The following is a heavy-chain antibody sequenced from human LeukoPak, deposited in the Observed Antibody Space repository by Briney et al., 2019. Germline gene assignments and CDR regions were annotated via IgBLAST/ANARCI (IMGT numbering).Heavy chain of an antibody. V-gene: IGHV3-33*01. CDR3: ARGRYTSSWRDAFDV. Sequence: GGSLRLSCAASGFTFSSYVMHWVRQAPGKGLGWVAVIWYDGRNEYYADSVKGRFTITRDNSKNTLYLQMNSLSGEDTAVYYCARGRYTSSWRDAFDVWGQGTMVTVSS. J-gene: IGHJ3*01. D-gene: IGHD6-13*01. CDR2: IWYDGRNE. CDR1: GFTFSSYV.